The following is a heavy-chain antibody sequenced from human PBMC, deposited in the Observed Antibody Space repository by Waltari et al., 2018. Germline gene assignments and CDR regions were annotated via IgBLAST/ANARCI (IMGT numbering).Heavy chain of an antibody. V-gene: IGHV3-7*03. CDR2: IKGDRSEH. CDR3: ASGGHVDY. J-gene: IGHJ4*02. Sequence: EVLLVESGGGLVQPGGSLRLSCAASGFTFSNFWMTWVRQAPGKGLEWVANIKGDRSEHHYLDSVRGRFTVSRDNARNSLYLQMNSLRADDTAVYYCASGGHVDYCGQGTLVTVSS. D-gene: IGHD3-16*01. CDR1: GFTFSNFW.